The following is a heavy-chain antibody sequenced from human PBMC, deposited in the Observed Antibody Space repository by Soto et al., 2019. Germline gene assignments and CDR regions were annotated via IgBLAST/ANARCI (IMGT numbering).Heavy chain of an antibody. Sequence: GSLRLSCSASGFAFSSYAMHWVRQTPGKGLEYVSAISPQGGSTYYADSVKGRFTISRDNSKNTLYLQMNSLRAEDTAVYYCARAFEYSSGWYWYFDLWGRGTLVTVSS. CDR3: ARAFEYSSGWYWYFDL. J-gene: IGHJ2*01. CDR2: ISPQGGST. CDR1: GFAFSSYA. V-gene: IGHV3-64*04. D-gene: IGHD6-19*01.